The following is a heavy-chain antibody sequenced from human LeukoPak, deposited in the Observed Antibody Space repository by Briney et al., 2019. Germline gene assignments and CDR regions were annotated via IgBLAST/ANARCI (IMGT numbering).Heavy chain of an antibody. D-gene: IGHD3-16*02. V-gene: IGHV4-34*01. CDR1: GGSYSGFY. CDR3: ARGGGLMITIGGVIQNSFET. Sequence: PSETLSLTCAVYGGSYSGFYWRWIRQPPGQGLGWIGEFSDCGSTNSHPSPKSPVTMSVETSKNQSCLKLSSVTAADTAVYYCARGGGLMITIGGVIQNSFETRGHRTLVTVSS. J-gene: IGHJ4*01. CDR2: FSDCGST.